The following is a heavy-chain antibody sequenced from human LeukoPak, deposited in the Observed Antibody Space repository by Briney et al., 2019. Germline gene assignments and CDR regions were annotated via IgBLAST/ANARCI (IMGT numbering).Heavy chain of an antibody. V-gene: IGHV3-53*01. CDR2: IYSGDNT. D-gene: IGHD2-2*01. CDR3: AHGSMYQLDY. CDR1: GFTVSSNY. J-gene: IGHJ4*02. Sequence: GGSLRLSCAASGFTVSSNYMSWVRQAPGKGLEWVSVIYSGDNTYYADSVKGRFTISRDNSKNTLYLHMNSLRAEDTAVYYCAHGSMYQLDYWGQGTLVTVSS.